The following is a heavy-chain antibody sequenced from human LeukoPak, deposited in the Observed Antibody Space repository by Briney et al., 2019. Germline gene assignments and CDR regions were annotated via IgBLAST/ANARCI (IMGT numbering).Heavy chain of an antibody. V-gene: IGHV4-4*02. J-gene: IGHJ4*02. D-gene: IGHD3-16*01. CDR2: ISLWGST. CDR3: ARHGGYRFDL. CDR1: RGSISSNNW. Sequence: PSGTLSLTCAVSRGSISSNNWWSWVRQPPGMGLEWIGQISLWGSTSYNPSLNRRVTISIDKSRNQFSLTLNFVTAADTAFYYCARHGGYRFDLWGQGALVTVSS.